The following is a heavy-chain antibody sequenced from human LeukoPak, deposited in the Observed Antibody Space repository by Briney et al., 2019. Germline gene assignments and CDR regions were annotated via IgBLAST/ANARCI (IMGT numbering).Heavy chain of an antibody. D-gene: IGHD6-6*01. J-gene: IGHJ6*02. V-gene: IGHV3-33*01. CDR1: GFTFSSYG. Sequence: PRRSLRLSCAASGFTFSSYGMHWVRQAPGKGLEWVAVIWYDGSNKYYADSVKGRFTISRDNSKNTLYLQMNSLRAEDTAVYYCARDHSSSSPYYYYYYGMDVWGQGTTVTVSS. CDR2: IWYDGSNK. CDR3: ARDHSSSSPYYYYYYGMDV.